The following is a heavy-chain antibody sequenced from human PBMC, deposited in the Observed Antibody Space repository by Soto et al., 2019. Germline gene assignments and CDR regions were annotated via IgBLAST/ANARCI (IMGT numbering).Heavy chain of an antibody. CDR2: MYYSGNT. CDR3: ATLDTPFAFDV. V-gene: IGHV4-59*01. Sequence: SETLSLTCTVSGGSISSYYWSWLRQPPGKGLGWIAYMYYSGNTNYNPSLKSRVTMAVDTSKRQFSLKLRSVTAADTAVYYCATLDTPFAFDVWGQGAMVTVSS. J-gene: IGHJ3*01. CDR1: GGSISSYY. D-gene: IGHD5-18*01.